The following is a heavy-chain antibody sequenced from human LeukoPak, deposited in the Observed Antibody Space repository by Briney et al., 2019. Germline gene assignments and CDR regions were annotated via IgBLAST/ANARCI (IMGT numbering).Heavy chain of an antibody. CDR3: ARAPEQWLEMVLFDY. V-gene: IGHV1-69*06. J-gene: IGHJ4*02. D-gene: IGHD6-19*01. CDR1: GYTFTGYY. Sequence: GASVKVSCKTSGYTFTGYYMHWVRQAPGQGLEWMGGIIPIFGTANYAQKFQGRVTITADKSTSTAYMELSSLRSEDTAVYYCARAPEQWLEMVLFDYWGQGTLVTVSS. CDR2: IIPIFGTA.